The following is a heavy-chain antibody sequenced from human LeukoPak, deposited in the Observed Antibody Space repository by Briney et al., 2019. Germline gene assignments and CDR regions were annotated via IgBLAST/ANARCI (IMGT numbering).Heavy chain of an antibody. D-gene: IGHD4-17*01. J-gene: IGHJ4*02. CDR2: INHSGST. CDR3: ARDPDEHDYGDYHFDY. Sequence: SETLSLTCAVYGGSFSGYYWSWVRQPPGKGLEWIGEINHSGSTNYNPSLKSRVIISVDTSKNQFSLKLSSVTAADTAVYYCARDPDEHDYGDYHFDYWGQGTLVTVSS. CDR1: GGSFSGYY. V-gene: IGHV4-34*01.